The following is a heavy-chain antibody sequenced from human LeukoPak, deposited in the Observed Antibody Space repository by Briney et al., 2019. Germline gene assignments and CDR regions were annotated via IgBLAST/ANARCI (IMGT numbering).Heavy chain of an antibody. CDR2: IYTSGST. D-gene: IGHD3-9*01. J-gene: IGHJ5*02. V-gene: IGHV4-4*07. CDR3: ARDYDVLTAYPPTQLFDP. CDR1: GGSISSYY. Sequence: KPSETLSLTCTVSGGSISSYYWSWIRQPAGKGLEWIGRIYTSGSTNYNPSLKGRVTMSVDTSKNQFSLKLNSVTAADTAVYYCARDYDVLTAYPPTQLFDPWGQGTLVTVSS.